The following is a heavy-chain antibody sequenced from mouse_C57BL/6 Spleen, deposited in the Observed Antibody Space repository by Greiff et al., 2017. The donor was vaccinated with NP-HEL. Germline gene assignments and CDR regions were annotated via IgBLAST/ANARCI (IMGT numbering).Heavy chain of an antibody. CDR2: IDPSDSYT. CDR3: VLYYYGSSPYYFDY. D-gene: IGHD1-1*01. Sequence: QVQLQQSGAELVMPGASVKLSCKASGYTFTSYWMHWVKQRPGQGLEWIGEIDPSDSYTNYNQKFKGKSTLTVDKSSSTAYMQLSSLTSEDSAVYYCVLYYYGSSPYYFDYWGQGTTLTVSS. CDR1: GYTFTSYW. V-gene: IGHV1-69*01. J-gene: IGHJ2*01.